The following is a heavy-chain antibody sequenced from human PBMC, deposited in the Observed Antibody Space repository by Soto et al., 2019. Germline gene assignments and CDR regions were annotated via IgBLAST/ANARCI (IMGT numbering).Heavy chain of an antibody. CDR1: GFTFSSYS. CDR2: ISSSRSYI. D-gene: IGHD5-18*01. Sequence: EVQLVESGGGLVKPGGSLRLSCAASGFTFSSYSMNWVRQAPGKGLDWVSYISSSRSYIYYADSVKGRFTISRDNAKNSLYLQMTSLRAEDTAVYYCARDQPGYSYGYGLGYWAQGTLVTVSA. J-gene: IGHJ4*02. CDR3: ARDQPGYSYGYGLGY. V-gene: IGHV3-21*01.